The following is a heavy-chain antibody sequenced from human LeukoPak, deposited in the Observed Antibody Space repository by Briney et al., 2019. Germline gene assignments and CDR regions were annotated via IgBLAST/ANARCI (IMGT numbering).Heavy chain of an antibody. CDR3: ARDSEGAAVWDV. CDR2: IYYSGST. J-gene: IGHJ6*04. V-gene: IGHV4-39*07. D-gene: IGHD6-13*01. Sequence: SETLSLTCTVSGGSISSSSYYWGWIRQPPGKGLEWIGSIYYSGSTYYNPSLKSRVTISVDTSKNQFSLKLSSVTAADTAVYYCARDSEGAAVWDVWGKGTTVTVSS. CDR1: GGSISSSSYY.